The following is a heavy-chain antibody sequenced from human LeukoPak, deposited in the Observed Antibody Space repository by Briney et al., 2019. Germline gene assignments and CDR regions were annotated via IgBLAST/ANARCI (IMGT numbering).Heavy chain of an antibody. CDR3: ARGVATIEFLDY. J-gene: IGHJ4*02. Sequence: SETLSLTCTVSDYSISSGYYWGWIRQPPGKGLEWIGSIYHSGSTYYNPSLKSRVTISVDTSKSQFSLKLSSVTAADTAVYYCARGVATIEFLDYWGQGTLVTVSS. CDR2: IYHSGST. V-gene: IGHV4-38-2*02. D-gene: IGHD5-12*01. CDR1: DYSISSGYY.